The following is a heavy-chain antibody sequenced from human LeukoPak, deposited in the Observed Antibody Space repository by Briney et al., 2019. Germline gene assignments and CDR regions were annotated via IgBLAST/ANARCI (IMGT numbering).Heavy chain of an antibody. V-gene: IGHV3-30-3*01. J-gene: IGHJ4*02. CDR2: ISFDGNIK. D-gene: IGHD6-13*01. CDR1: GFTFSSYA. CDR3: ARDVLPIAAAANHIDY. Sequence: PGRSLRLSCAASGFTFSSYAMHWVRQAPGKGLEWVAVISFDGNIKYYADSVKGRFTISRDNSKNTLYLQMNSLRAEDTAVYYCARDVLPIAAAANHIDYWGQGTLVHVSS.